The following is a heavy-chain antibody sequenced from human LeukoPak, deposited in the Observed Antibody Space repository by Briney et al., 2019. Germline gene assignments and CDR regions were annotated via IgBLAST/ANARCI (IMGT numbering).Heavy chain of an antibody. D-gene: IGHD6-13*01. J-gene: IGHJ5*02. V-gene: IGHV3-23*01. Sequence: GGSLRLSCAASGFTFSSYAMSWARQAPRKGLEWVSAVNARGYSTYYADSVKGRFTISRDNSKNTVLLQMSSLRAEDTAVYYCARAIAAAGTFWFDPWGQGTLVTVSS. CDR2: VNARGYST. CDR1: GFTFSSYA. CDR3: ARAIAAAGTFWFDP.